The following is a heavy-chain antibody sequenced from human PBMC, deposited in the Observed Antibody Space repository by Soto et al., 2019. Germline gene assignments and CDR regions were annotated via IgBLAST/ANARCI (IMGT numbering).Heavy chain of an antibody. V-gene: IGHV3-48*01. Sequence: GSLRLSCAASGFTFSSYSMNRVRQAPGKGLEWVSYISSSSSTIYYADSVKGRFTISRDNSKNTLYLQMNSLRAEDTAVYYCARVDLKFMVRGVKGFDYWGQGTLVTVSS. CDR3: ARVDLKFMVRGVKGFDY. CDR1: GFTFSSYS. CDR2: ISSSSSTI. J-gene: IGHJ4*02. D-gene: IGHD3-10*01.